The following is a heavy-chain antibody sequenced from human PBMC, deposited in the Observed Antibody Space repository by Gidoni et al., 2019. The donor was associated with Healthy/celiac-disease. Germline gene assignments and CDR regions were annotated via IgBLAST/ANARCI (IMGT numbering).Heavy chain of an antibody. Sequence: VQPGRSLRLSCAASGFTFSSYGMHWVRQAPGKGLEWVAVIWYDGSNKYYADSVKGRFTISRDNSKNTLYLQMNSLRAEDTAVYYCARDPESYNWNEGYGMDVWGQGTTVTVSS. D-gene: IGHD1-20*01. CDR3: ARDPESYNWNEGYGMDV. CDR2: IWYDGSNK. J-gene: IGHJ6*02. V-gene: IGHV3-33*01. CDR1: GFTFSSYG.